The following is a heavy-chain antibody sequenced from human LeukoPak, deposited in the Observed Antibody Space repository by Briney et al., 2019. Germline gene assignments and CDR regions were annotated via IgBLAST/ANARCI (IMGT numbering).Heavy chain of an antibody. CDR3: ARGVATTNLPQYYYYMDV. CDR2: INPNSGGT. CDR1: GYTFTGYY. D-gene: IGHD5-12*01. J-gene: IGHJ6*03. Sequence: ASVTVSFKASGYTFTGYYMHWVRQAPGQGLEWMGWINPNSGGTNYAQKFQGRVTMTRDTSISTAHMELSRLRSDDTAVCYCARGVATTNLPQYYYYMDVWGKGTTVTVSS. V-gene: IGHV1-2*02.